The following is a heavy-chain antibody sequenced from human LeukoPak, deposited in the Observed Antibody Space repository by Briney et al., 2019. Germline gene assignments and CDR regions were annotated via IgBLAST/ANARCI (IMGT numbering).Heavy chain of an antibody. V-gene: IGHV3-23*01. CDR1: GFTFSSYA. J-gene: IGHJ4*02. D-gene: IGHD6-19*01. Sequence: QPGGSLRLSCAASGFTFSSYAMSWVRQAPGKRLEWVSTFSGTSTNSYADAVKGRVTISRDNSKNTLYLQMNSLRAEDTAVYYCAKLKQWQPQRYFFEYWGQGALVTVAS. CDR3: AKLKQWQPQRYFFEY. CDR2: FSGTSTN.